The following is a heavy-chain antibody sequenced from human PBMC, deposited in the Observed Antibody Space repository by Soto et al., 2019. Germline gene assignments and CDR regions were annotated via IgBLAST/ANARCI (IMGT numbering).Heavy chain of an antibody. CDR2: ISAANDNT. CDR1: GYTFTSYD. J-gene: IGHJ4*02. Sequence: QVQLVQSGGEVKKPGASVIVSCKASGYTFTSYDFSWVRQAPGQGLEWMGWISAANDNTEYAQKLQGRVTLTTDTSTSTAYMELRSLRSDDTAVYYCARAGLRYFDWASSDFWGQGTLVTVSS. D-gene: IGHD3-9*01. CDR3: ARAGLRYFDWASSDF. V-gene: IGHV1-18*01.